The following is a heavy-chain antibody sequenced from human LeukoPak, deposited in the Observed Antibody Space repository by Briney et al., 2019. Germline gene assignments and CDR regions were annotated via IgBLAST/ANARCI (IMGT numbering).Heavy chain of an antibody. CDR2: ISHSGST. J-gene: IGHJ6*03. V-gene: IGHV4-34*01. Sequence: PSETLSLTCGVYGGSFSSYYWNWLRQTPGKGLEWIGEISHSGSTTNNPFLASRVTISFDTSKNQFSLRLNSMTAADTALYYCAGRYSSSRGSFYMDVWGKGTTVTVSS. CDR3: AGRYSSSRGSFYMDV. CDR1: GGSFSSYY. D-gene: IGHD6-19*01.